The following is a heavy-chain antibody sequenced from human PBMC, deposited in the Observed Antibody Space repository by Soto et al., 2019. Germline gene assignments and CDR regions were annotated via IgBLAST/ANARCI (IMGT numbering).Heavy chain of an antibody. V-gene: IGHV4-30-4*01. J-gene: IGHJ5*02. Sequence: LSLTCTVSGGSISSGDYYWSWIRQPPGKGLEWIGYIYYSGSTYYNPSLKSRVTISVDTPKNQFSLNLSSVTAADTAVYYCARRYCSSTSCYNCPSPWFDPWGQGTLVTVSS. CDR2: IYYSGST. D-gene: IGHD2-2*02. CDR1: GGSISSGDYY. CDR3: ARRYCSSTSCYNCPSPWFDP.